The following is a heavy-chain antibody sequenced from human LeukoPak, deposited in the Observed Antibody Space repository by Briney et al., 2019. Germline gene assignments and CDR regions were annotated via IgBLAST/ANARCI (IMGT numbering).Heavy chain of an antibody. CDR3: ARAGYYDSSGSWGWYFDY. CDR1: GGSVSSGSYY. V-gene: IGHV4-61*01. D-gene: IGHD3-22*01. J-gene: IGHJ4*02. Sequence: SETLSLTCTVSGGSVSSGSYYWSWIRQPPGKGLEWIGYIYYSGSTNYNPSLKSRVTISVDTSKNQFSLKLSSVTAADTAVYYCARAGYYDSSGSWGWYFDYWGQGTLVTVSS. CDR2: IYYSGST.